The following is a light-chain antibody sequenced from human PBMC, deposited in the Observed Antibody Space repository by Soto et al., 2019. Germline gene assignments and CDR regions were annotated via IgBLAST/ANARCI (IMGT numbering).Light chain of an antibody. J-gene: IGKJ3*01. V-gene: IGKV3-11*01. CDR1: QSVSSS. CDR3: QQRKNWPEFT. CDR2: DAS. Sequence: EIVLTQSPATLSLSPGERVTLSCRASQSVSSSLVWYQQKRGQAPRLLIYDASNRDTGIPARFSGSGSGTDFTLTISSLEPEDFAVYYCQQRKNWPEFTFGPGTKVDIK.